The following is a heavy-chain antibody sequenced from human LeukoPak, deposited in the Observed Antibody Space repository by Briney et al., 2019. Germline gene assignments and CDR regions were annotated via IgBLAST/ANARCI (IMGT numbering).Heavy chain of an antibody. CDR2: IYYGGSS. V-gene: IGHV4-30-4*01. CDR3: ARDPSDYGMDV. D-gene: IGHD1-26*01. Sequence: SETLSLTCTVSGDSISRGDYYWSWIRQPPGKGLEWIGYIYYGGSSYYNPSLKSRVTISVDTSKNQFSLKLSSVTAADTAVYYCARDPSDYGMDVWGQGTTVTVSS. CDR1: GDSISRGDYY. J-gene: IGHJ6*02.